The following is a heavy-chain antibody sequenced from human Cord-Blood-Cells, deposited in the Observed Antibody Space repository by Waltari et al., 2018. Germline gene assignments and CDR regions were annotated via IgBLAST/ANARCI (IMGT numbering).Heavy chain of an antibody. Sequence: LESGGGLVQPGGSLRLSCAASGFTFSSYAMSWVRQAPGKGLEWVSAISGSGGSTYYADSVKGRFTISRDNSKNTLYLQMNSLRAEDTAVYYCAKYSDYDFWSGYYYYYMDVWGKGTTVTVSS. CDR2: ISGSGGST. CDR1: GFTFSSYA. D-gene: IGHD3-3*01. CDR3: AKYSDYDFWSGYYYYYMDV. J-gene: IGHJ6*03. V-gene: IGHV3-23*01.